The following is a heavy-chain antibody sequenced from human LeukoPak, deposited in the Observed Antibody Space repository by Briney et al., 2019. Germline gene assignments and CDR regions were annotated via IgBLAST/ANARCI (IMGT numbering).Heavy chain of an antibody. CDR1: GYTFTGYY. CDR3: ARDTVHDSSGYYWNYFDY. Sequence: ASVKVSCKASGYTFTGYYMHWVRQAPGQGLEWMGWINPNSGGTNYAQKFQGRVTMTRDTSISTAYMELSRLRSDDTAVYYCARDTVHDSSGYYWNYFDYWGQGTLVTVSS. J-gene: IGHJ4*02. V-gene: IGHV1-2*02. D-gene: IGHD3-22*01. CDR2: INPNSGGT.